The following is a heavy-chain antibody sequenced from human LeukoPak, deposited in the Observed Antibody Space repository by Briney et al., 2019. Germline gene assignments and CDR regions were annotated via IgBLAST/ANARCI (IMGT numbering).Heavy chain of an antibody. V-gene: IGHV4-59*01. D-gene: IGHD3-22*01. CDR1: GGSISSYY. CDR2: IYYSGST. J-gene: IGHJ4*02. Sequence: PSETLSLTCTVSGGSISSYYWSWIRQPPGKGLEWIGYIYYSGSTNYNPSLKSRVTISVDTSKNQFSLKLSSVTAADTAVYYCARGGRPGRYYYDSSGYLGRYFDYWGQGTLVTVSS. CDR3: ARGGRPGRYYYDSSGYLGRYFDY.